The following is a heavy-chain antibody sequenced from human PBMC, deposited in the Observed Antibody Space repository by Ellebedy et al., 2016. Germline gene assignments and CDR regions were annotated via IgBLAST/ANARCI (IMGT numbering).Heavy chain of an antibody. V-gene: IGHV3-33*01. CDR3: ARAVLNYDFWSGYRYYMDV. J-gene: IGHJ6*03. CDR1: GFTFSSYG. CDR2: IWYDGSNK. Sequence: GESLKISCAASGFTFSSYGMHWVRQAPGKGLEWVAVIWYDGSNKYYADSVKGRFTISRDNSKNTLYLQMNSLRAEDTAVYYCARAVLNYDFWSGYRYYMDVWGKGTTVTVSS. D-gene: IGHD3-3*01.